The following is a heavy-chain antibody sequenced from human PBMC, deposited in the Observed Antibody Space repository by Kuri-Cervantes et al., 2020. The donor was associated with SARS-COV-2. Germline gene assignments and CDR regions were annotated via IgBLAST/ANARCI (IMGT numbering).Heavy chain of an antibody. J-gene: IGHJ3*02. CDR2: ISSSTSYI. CDR3: ARDRSSNWFSTRVAFDI. D-gene: IGHD6-13*01. V-gene: IGHV3-21*01. Sequence: GGSLRLSCAASGFTFSSYGINWVRQAPGKGLEWVSSISSSTSYIYYEDSVKGRFTISRDNAKNSLYLQMNSLRAEDTAIYYCARDRSSNWFSTRVAFDIWGQGTMVTVSS. CDR1: GFTFSSYG.